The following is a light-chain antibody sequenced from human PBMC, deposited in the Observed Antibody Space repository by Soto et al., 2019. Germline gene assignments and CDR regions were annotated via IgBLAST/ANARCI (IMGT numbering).Light chain of an antibody. V-gene: IGKV3-11*01. CDR3: QQRSNWPSLT. CDR1: QNVSSY. CDR2: DAS. Sequence: EIVLTQSPATLSLSPGERATLSCRASQNVSSYLAWYQQKPGQTPRLLSYDASNRATGIPARFSGSGSGTDFTLTISSLGPEDFAVYYCQQRSNWPSLTFGGGTKVEIK. J-gene: IGKJ4*01.